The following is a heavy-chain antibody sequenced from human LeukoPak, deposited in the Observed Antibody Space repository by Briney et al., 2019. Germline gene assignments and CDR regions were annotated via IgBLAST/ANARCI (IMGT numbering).Heavy chain of an antibody. J-gene: IGHJ5*02. V-gene: IGHV4-39*01. CDR2: IYYSGST. Sequence: PSETLSLTCTVSGGSISSSSYYWGWIRQPPGKGLEWIGSIYYSGSTYHNPSLKSRVTISVDTSKNQFSLKLSSVTAADTAVYYCARVVAARPAWFDPWGQGTLVTVSS. D-gene: IGHD6-6*01. CDR3: ARVVAARPAWFDP. CDR1: GGSISSSSYY.